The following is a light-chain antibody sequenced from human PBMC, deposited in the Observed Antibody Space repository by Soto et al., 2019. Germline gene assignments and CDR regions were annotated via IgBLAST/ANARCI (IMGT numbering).Light chain of an antibody. J-gene: IGKJ3*01. CDR2: GSS. Sequence: ESVLTPSAGTLFLNPGERATLSCTASQGVSSTYLAWYQQKPGQSPTLLIFGSSNRASGIPDRFSASGSGTDFTLTISRLELEEVAVYYCQQYGSSPPFNFGPGTRMAIK. V-gene: IGKV3-20*01. CDR3: QQYGSSPPFN. CDR1: QGVSSTY.